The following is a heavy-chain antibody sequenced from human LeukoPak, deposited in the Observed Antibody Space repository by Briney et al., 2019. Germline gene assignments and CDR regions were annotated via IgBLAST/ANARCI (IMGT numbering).Heavy chain of an antibody. CDR1: GFTFSSYA. CDR3: TTGDNMRYYGTVFDI. D-gene: IGHD1-26*01. J-gene: IGHJ3*02. V-gene: IGHV3-23*01. Sequence: GGSLRLSCAASGFTFSSYAMSWVRQAPGKGLEWVSAISGSGGSTYYADSVKGRFTISRDNSKNTLYLQMNRLRAEDTAVYYCTTGDNMRYYGTVFDIWGQGTMVTVSS. CDR2: ISGSGGST.